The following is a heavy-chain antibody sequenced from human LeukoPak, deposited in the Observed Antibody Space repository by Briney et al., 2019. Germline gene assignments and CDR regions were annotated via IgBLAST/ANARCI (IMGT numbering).Heavy chain of an antibody. CDR1: GFTVSSNY. V-gene: IGHV3-53*01. CDR2: IYSGGST. D-gene: IGHD5-18*01. J-gene: IGHJ4*02. CDR3: ARSNVDTAMAFDY. Sequence: GSLRLSCAASGFTVSSNYMSWVRQAPGKGLEWVSVIYSGGSTYYADSVKGRFTISRDNSKNTLYLQMNSLRAEDTAVYYCARSNVDTAMAFDYWGQGTLVTVSS.